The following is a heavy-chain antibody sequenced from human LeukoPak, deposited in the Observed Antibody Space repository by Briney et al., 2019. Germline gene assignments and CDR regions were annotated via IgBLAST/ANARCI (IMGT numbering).Heavy chain of an antibody. D-gene: IGHD3-22*01. CDR3: ARHAYYYDSSGPPEVDY. CDR2: IFYSGIT. J-gene: IGHJ4*02. V-gene: IGHV4-59*08. CDR1: GGSISSFY. Sequence: SETLSLTCTVSGGSISSFYWSWIRQPPGKGLEWIGYIFYSGITNYNPSLKSRVTISVDTSKNQFSLKLSSVTAADTAMYYCARHAYYYDSSGPPEVDYWGQGTLVTVSS.